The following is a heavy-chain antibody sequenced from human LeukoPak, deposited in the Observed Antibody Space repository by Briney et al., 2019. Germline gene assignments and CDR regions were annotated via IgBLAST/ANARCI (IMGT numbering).Heavy chain of an antibody. Sequence: GESPLISSQASGYTFSTNWITWVRQMPGKGLEWMGRIDPSDSYTNYNPSFQGHVIISADKSISTAYLVWGSLKASDTAMYYCARHSVGATLRCKYGGQGTRVTVSS. CDR3: ARHSVGATLRCKY. CDR2: IDPSDSYT. V-gene: IGHV5-10-1*01. D-gene: IGHD1-26*01. CDR1: GYTFSTNW. J-gene: IGHJ4*02.